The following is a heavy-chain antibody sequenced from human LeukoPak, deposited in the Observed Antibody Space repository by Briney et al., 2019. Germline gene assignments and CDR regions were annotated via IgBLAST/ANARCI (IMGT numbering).Heavy chain of an antibody. Sequence: GRSLRLSCAASGFTFTSYGMHWVRQAPGKGLEWVAVISYDGNNKYYADSVKGRFTISRDNSKNTLYLQMNSLRDEDTAVYYCAKDRSYGYSSPYYFDYWGQGTLVTVSS. CDR2: ISYDGNNK. J-gene: IGHJ4*02. CDR3: AKDRSYGYSSPYYFDY. V-gene: IGHV3-30*18. CDR1: GFTFTSYG. D-gene: IGHD5-18*01.